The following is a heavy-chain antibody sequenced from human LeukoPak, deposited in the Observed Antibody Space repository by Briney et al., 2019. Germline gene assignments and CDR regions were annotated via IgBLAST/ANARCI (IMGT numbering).Heavy chain of an antibody. CDR1: GYTFTDYY. CDR3: ARANFLYCSSSTCLFDY. Sequence: GASVKVSCKASGYTFTDYYMHWVRQAPGQGFEWMGWLNPNDGDTNYAQKFQGRVTMTRETSISTAHMEVSRLRSDDSAVYYCARANFLYCSSSTCLFDYWGQGTLVTVSS. CDR2: LNPNDGDT. D-gene: IGHD2-2*01. V-gene: IGHV1-2*02. J-gene: IGHJ4*02.